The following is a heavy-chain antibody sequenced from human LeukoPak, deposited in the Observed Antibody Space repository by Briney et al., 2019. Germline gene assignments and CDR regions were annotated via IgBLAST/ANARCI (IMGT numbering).Heavy chain of an antibody. V-gene: IGHV3-15*07. D-gene: IGHD3-9*01. CDR1: GFTFNNAW. CDR3: TRDWYHAFDF. Sequence: GGSLRLSCAASGFTFNNAWMNWVRQAPGKGLEWVGRIKKRSDGGTTDYAAPVKDRFIISRDDSQDTLYLQLNTLKTEDTAVYYCTRDWYHAFDFWGQGTVVTVSS. CDR2: IKKRSDGGTT. J-gene: IGHJ3*01.